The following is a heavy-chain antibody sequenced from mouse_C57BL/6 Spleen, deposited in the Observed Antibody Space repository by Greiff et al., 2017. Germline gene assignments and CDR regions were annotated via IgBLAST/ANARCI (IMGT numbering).Heavy chain of an antibody. Sequence: EVQLQESGAELVRPGASVKLSCTASGFNIKDDYMHWVKQRPEQGLEWIGWIDPENGDTEYASKFQGKATITADTSSNTAYLQLSSLTSEDTAVYYCTTGATVVAPSYWGQGTTLTVSS. CDR2: IDPENGDT. J-gene: IGHJ2*01. CDR1: GFNIKDDY. D-gene: IGHD1-1*01. V-gene: IGHV14-4*01. CDR3: TTGATVVAPSY.